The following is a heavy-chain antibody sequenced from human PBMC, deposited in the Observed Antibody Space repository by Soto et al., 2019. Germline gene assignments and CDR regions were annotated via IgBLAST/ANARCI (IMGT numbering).Heavy chain of an antibody. D-gene: IGHD3-3*02. J-gene: IGHJ5*01. Sequence: SETLSLTCTVAGGSISSYYGSWIRQPPGKGLEWIGYIYYSGSTNYNPSLKSRVTISVDTSKNQFSLKLSSVTAADTAVYYCASPKPAFYTWFDPWGQGTLVTVSS. CDR1: GGSISSYY. CDR2: IYYSGST. V-gene: IGHV4-59*08. CDR3: ASPKPAFYTWFDP.